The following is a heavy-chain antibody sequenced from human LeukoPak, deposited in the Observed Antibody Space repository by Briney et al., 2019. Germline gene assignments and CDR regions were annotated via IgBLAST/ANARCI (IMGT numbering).Heavy chain of an antibody. CDR2: IYHSGST. CDR1: DYSISSSYY. CDR3: ARVSGRFTWYFDL. Sequence: SETLSLTCTVSDYSISSSYYWGWIRQPPGKGLEWFGIIYHSGSTYYNPSLKSRVTISVDTSKNQFSLKLSSVTAADTAVYYCARVSGRFTWYFDLWGRGTLVTVSS. J-gene: IGHJ2*01. V-gene: IGHV4-38-2*02.